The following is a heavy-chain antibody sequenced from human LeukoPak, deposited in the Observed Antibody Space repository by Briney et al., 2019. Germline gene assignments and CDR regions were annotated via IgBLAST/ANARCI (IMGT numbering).Heavy chain of an antibody. V-gene: IGHV3-23*01. J-gene: IGHJ4*02. CDR2: ISGSGGST. CDR1: GFTFSSYA. CDR3: AKGATIFGVVIISFDY. Sequence: TGGSLRLSCAASGFTFSSYAMSWVRQAPGKGLEWVSAISGSGGSTYYADSVKGRFTISRDNSKNTLYLQMNSLRAEDTAVYYCAKGATIFGVVIISFDYWGQGTLVTASS. D-gene: IGHD3-3*01.